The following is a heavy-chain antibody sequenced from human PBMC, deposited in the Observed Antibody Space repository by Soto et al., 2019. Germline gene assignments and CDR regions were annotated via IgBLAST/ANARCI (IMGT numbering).Heavy chain of an antibody. D-gene: IGHD3-3*01. J-gene: IGHJ4*02. Sequence: QVQLVQSGAELKKPGASVKVSCRASGYTFTGSYIHWVRQAPGQGLEWMGWINPNSGATHSAQKFQGSVTMTRDTSISTAYMELTNLRSDDTAVYYCARFSEVWTGHYDYWGQGTLVTVSS. CDR2: INPNSGAT. CDR1: GYTFTGSY. V-gene: IGHV1-2*04. CDR3: ARFSEVWTGHYDY.